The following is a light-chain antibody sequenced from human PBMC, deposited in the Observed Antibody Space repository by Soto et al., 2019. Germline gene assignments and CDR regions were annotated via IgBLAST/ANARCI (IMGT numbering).Light chain of an antibody. Sequence: EIVMTQSPATLSVSPGARATLSCRASQSVNSNLAWYQQKPGQAPRLLIYGASTRATGLPARFSGSGSGTEFTLTISSLQSEDFAAYYCHQYNHWPFTFGQGTRLESK. CDR1: QSVNSN. CDR2: GAS. J-gene: IGKJ5*01. V-gene: IGKV3D-15*01. CDR3: HQYNHWPFT.